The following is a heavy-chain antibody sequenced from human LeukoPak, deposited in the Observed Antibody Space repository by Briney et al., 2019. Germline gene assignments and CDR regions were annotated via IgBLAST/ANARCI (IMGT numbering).Heavy chain of an antibody. CDR1: GVTFSTYA. Sequence: GGSLRLSCAASGVTFSTYAIHWVRQAPGKGLEWVAVIRYDGSNEHYADSVKGRFTVSRDNSKNTLHLQMNSVRAEDTAVYHCARDPRGSTTYPRMDVWGQGTTVTVSS. D-gene: IGHD2-15*01. CDR3: ARDPRGSTTYPRMDV. CDR2: IRYDGSNE. V-gene: IGHV3-33*01. J-gene: IGHJ6*02.